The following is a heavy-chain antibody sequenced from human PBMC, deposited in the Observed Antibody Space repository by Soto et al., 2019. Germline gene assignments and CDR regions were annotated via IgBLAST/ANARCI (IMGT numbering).Heavy chain of an antibody. V-gene: IGHV1-18*01. CDR2: ISPYNGNT. J-gene: IGHJ4*02. CDR1: GYTFSTYD. Sequence: QVQLVQSGVEVKKPGASVKVSCKASGYTFSTYDITWVRQAPGQGLEWLGWISPYNGNTDHAQKMQGRVTMTTDTSTSTAYMELRSLRSDDTAMYYCARDEGGNSAYWGQGTLVTVSS. D-gene: IGHD2-21*02. CDR3: ARDEGGNSAY.